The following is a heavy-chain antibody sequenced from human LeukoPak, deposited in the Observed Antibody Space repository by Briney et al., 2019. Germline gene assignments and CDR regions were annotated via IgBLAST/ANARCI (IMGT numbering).Heavy chain of an antibody. CDR3: ARGCSAGTPHNWFDP. Sequence: PSETLSLTCTVSGGSISGYYWSWIRQPPGKGLEWIGYIYYSGSTNYNPSLKSRVTISVNTSKNQFSLKLSSVTAADTAVYYCARGCSAGTPHNWFDPWGQGTLVTVSS. J-gene: IGHJ5*02. V-gene: IGHV4-59*01. CDR1: GGSISGYY. CDR2: IYYSGST. D-gene: IGHD6-13*01.